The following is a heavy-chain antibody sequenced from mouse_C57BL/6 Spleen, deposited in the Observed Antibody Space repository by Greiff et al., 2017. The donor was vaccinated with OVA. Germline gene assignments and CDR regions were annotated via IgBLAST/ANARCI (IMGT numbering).Heavy chain of an antibody. CDR3: TRSFYYYGSSHWYFDV. D-gene: IGHD1-1*01. J-gene: IGHJ1*03. V-gene: IGHV1-15*01. CDR1: GYTFTDYE. Sequence: QVQLQQSGAELVRPGASVTLSCKASGYTFTDYEMHWVKQTPVHGLEWIGAIDPETGGTAYNQKFKGKAILTADKSSSTAYMELRSLTSEDSAVYYCTRSFYYYGSSHWYFDVWGTGTTVTVSS. CDR2: IDPETGGT.